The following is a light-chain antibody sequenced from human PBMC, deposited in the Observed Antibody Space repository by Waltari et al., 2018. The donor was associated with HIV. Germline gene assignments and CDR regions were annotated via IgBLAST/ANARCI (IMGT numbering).Light chain of an antibody. V-gene: IGLV3-21*02. Sequence: SYVLAQPPSVSVAPGQTARLTCGGDNMGRKSVHWYQQKPGQAPLLVVYDDSDRPSGIPERCSGSNSGNTATLTISRVEAGDEADYYCQVWDSSSDDWVFGGGTKVTVL. J-gene: IGLJ3*02. CDR2: DDS. CDR1: NMGRKS. CDR3: QVWDSSSDDWV.